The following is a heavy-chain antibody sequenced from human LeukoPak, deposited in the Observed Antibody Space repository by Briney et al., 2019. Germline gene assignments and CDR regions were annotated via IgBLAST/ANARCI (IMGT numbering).Heavy chain of an antibody. CDR3: AKSKRSVAGTGWYLDL. V-gene: IGHV3-23*01. CDR1: GFTFSSYA. J-gene: IGHJ2*01. Sequence: PGGSLRLSCAASGFTFSSYAISWVRQAPGKGLEWVSAISGSGDVTYSADSVKGRFTISRDNSKNTLYLQMNSLRAEDTAVYYCAKSKRSVAGTGWYLDLWGRGTLVTVSS. CDR2: ISGSGDVT. D-gene: IGHD6-19*01.